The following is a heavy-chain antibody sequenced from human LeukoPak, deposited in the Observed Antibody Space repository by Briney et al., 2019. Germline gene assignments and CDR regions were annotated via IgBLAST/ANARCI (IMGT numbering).Heavy chain of an antibody. J-gene: IGHJ4*02. CDR3: AREGSGSYYPDY. CDR2: IKQDGTEK. Sequence: GESLRLSCAASGFTFSSYWMSWVRQAPGKGLEWVANIKQDGTEKNYVDSVKGRFTISRDNAKNSLYLQMNSLRVDDTAVYYCAREGSGSYYPDYWGQGTLVTVSS. V-gene: IGHV3-7*01. D-gene: IGHD3-10*01. CDR1: GFTFSSYW.